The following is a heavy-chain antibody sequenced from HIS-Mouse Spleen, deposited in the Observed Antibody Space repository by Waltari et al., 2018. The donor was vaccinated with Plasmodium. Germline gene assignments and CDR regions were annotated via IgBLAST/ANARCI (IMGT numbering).Heavy chain of an antibody. J-gene: IGHJ4*02. CDR3: ARDRITGTSYFDY. CDR1: GGSISSSSYY. CDR2: IYYSGGT. Sequence: QLQLQESGPGLVKPSETLSLTCTVSGGSISSSSYYWGWIRQPPGKGLECVGGIYYSGGTYYHPSRKSRVTISVDTSKNQFSLKLSSVTAADTAVYYCARDRITGTSYFDYWGQGTLVTVSS. V-gene: IGHV4-39*07. D-gene: IGHD1-7*01.